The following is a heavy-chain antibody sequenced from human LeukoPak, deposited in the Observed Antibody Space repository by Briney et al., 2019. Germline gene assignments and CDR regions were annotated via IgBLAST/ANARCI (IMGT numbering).Heavy chain of an antibody. D-gene: IGHD6-13*01. Sequence: SETLSLTCTVSGGSISSSSYYWGWIRQPPGKGLEWIGSIYYSGSTYYNPSLKSRVTISVDTSKNQFSLKLSSVTAADTAVYYCARDWEEQGIAAAGTLDIWGQGTMVTVSS. CDR3: ARDWEEQGIAAAGTLDI. J-gene: IGHJ3*02. CDR1: GGSISSSSYY. CDR2: IYYSGST. V-gene: IGHV4-39*07.